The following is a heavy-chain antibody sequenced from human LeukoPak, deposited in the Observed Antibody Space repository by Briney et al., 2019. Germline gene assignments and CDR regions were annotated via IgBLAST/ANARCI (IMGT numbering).Heavy chain of an antibody. J-gene: IGHJ4*02. V-gene: IGHV4-31*03. D-gene: IGHD5-24*01. Sequence: PSQTLSLTCTVSGGSINSGGYYWSWIRQHPGKGLEWIGYIYYSGSTYYNPSLKSRVTISVDTSKNQFSLKLSSVTAADTAVYYCAIEMATITMGGYFDYWGQGTLVTVSP. CDR2: IYYSGST. CDR3: AIEMATITMGGYFDY. CDR1: GGSINSGGYY.